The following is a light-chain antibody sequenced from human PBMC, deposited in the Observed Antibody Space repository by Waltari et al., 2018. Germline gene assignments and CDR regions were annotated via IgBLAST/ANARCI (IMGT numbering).Light chain of an antibody. V-gene: IGKV1-8*01. J-gene: IGKJ1*01. CDR3: QQYYSYPQT. CDR1: QGISSS. CDR2: AAS. Sequence: AIRMTQSPSSLSASTGDSATITCRASQGISSSLAWYQQKPGKAPKLLIYAASTLQSGVPSRFSGSGSGTDFTLTISCLQSEDFATYYCQQYYSYPQTFGQGTKVEIK.